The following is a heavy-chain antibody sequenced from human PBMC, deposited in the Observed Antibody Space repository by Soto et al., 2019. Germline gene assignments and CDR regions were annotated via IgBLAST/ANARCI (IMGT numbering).Heavy chain of an antibody. J-gene: IGHJ5*02. CDR2: INHSGST. CDR3: ARGRGFDP. V-gene: IGHV4-34*01. CDR1: GGSFSGYY. Sequence: SETLSLTCAVYGGSFSGYYWSWIRQPPGKGLEWIGEINHSGSTNYNPSLKSRVTISVDTSKNQFSLKLSSVTAADTAVYYCARGRGFDPWGQGTLVTVS.